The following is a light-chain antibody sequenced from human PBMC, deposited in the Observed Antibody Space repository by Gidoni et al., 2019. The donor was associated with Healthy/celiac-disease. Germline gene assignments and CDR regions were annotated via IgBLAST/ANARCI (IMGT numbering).Light chain of an antibody. CDR3: QQYNNWPPYT. CDR2: GAS. J-gene: IGKJ2*01. Sequence: EIVMTPSSATLSVSPGERATLSCRASQSVSSNLAWYQQKPGQAPRLLICGASTRATGIPARFSGSGSGTEFTLTISSLQSEDFAVYYCQQYNNWPPYTFGQGTKLEIK. V-gene: IGKV3-15*01. CDR1: QSVSSN.